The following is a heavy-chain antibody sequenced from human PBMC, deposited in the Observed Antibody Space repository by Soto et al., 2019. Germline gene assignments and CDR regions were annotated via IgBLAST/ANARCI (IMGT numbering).Heavy chain of an antibody. Sequence: PGGSLRLSCAASGFTFSTYGMHWVRQAPGKGLEWVSLIRDSGSNTYYADSVKGRFTISRDNSKNTLYLQMNSLRAEDTAVYYCAKGNSGRYYYGMDVWGQGTTVTVSS. D-gene: IGHD1-1*01. J-gene: IGHJ6*02. CDR2: IRDSGSNT. V-gene: IGHV3-23*01. CDR1: GFTFSTYG. CDR3: AKGNSGRYYYGMDV.